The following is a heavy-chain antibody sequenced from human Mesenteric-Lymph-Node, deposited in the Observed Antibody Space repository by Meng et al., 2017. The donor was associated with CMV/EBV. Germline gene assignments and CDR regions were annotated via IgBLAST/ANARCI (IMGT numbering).Heavy chain of an antibody. V-gene: IGHV3-30*04. CDR3: ARDKYYDFWSDSYYFDY. Sequence: GGSLRLSCAASGFTLSSYAMHWVRQAPGKGLEWVAVISYDGSNKYYADSVKGRFTISRDNSKNTLYLQMNSLRAEDTAVYYCARDKYYDFWSDSYYFDYWGQGTLVTVSS. D-gene: IGHD3-3*01. J-gene: IGHJ4*02. CDR1: GFTLSSYA. CDR2: ISYDGSNK.